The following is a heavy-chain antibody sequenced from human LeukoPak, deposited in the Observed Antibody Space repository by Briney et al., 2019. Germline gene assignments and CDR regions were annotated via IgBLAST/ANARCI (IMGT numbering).Heavy chain of an antibody. Sequence: GGSLRLSCAASGFTFSSYAMHWVRQAPGKGLEWVAVISYDGSNKYYADSVKGRFTISRDNSKNTLYLQMNSLRAEDTAAYYCARVPCLVPYCYYYMDVWGKGTTVTVSS. CDR1: GFTFSSYA. CDR3: ARVPCLVPYCYYYMDV. J-gene: IGHJ6*03. V-gene: IGHV3-30-3*01. CDR2: ISYDGSNK. D-gene: IGHD6-19*01.